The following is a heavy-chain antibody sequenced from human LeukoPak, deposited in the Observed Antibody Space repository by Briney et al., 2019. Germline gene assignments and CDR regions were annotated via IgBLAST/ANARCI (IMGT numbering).Heavy chain of an antibody. CDR1: GFTFSSYA. D-gene: IGHD3-22*01. J-gene: IGHJ4*02. V-gene: IGHV3-23*01. CDR3: AREGSSGYYPS. CDR2: ISGSGDNT. Sequence: GGSLRLSCAASGFTFSSYAMSWVRQAPGKGLEWVSGISGSGDNTYYADSVKGRFTISRGKSKNTLYLQMNSLRAEDTAVYYCAREGSSGYYPSWGQGILVTVSS.